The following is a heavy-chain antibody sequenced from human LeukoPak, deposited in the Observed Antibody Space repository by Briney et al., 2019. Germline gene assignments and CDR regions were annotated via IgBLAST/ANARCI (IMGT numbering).Heavy chain of an antibody. CDR1: GLTFSNAW. J-gene: IGHJ1*01. D-gene: IGHD6-25*01. V-gene: IGHV3-15*01. CDR3: AKDLPLSGARFFQH. CDR2: IRSYVDGGTT. Sequence: GGSLRLSCRISGLTFSNAWLTWVRQVPGKGLEWVGHIRSYVDGGTTEYAASVRDRFIISRDDSKNTLHLQMSSLKTEDTAVYFCAKDLPLSGARFFQHWGQGTLSPSPQ.